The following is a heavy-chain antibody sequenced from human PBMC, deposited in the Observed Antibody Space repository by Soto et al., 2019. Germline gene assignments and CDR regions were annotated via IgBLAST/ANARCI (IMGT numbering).Heavy chain of an antibody. CDR2: ISGSGGST. V-gene: IGHV3-23*01. J-gene: IGHJ4*02. CDR3: AKDRGDDYGDYGMGYFDY. Sequence: EVQLLESGGGLVQPGGSLRLSCAASGFTFSSYAMSWVRQAPGKGLEWVSAISGSGGSTYYADSVKGRFTISRDNSKNTLYLQRNSLRAEDTAVYYCAKDRGDDYGDYGMGYFDYWGQGTLVTVSS. D-gene: IGHD4-17*01. CDR1: GFTFSSYA.